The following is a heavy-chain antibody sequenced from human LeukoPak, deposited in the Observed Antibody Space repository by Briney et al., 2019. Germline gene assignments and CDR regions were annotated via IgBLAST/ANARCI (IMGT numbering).Heavy chain of an antibody. D-gene: IGHD2-8*01. Sequence: ASVKVSCKASGYTFTSYYMHWVRQAPGQGLEWMGIINPSGGSTSYAQKFQGRVTMTRDTSTSTVYMELRSLRSDDTAVYYCARDTDCTNGVCSVNWFDPWGQGTLVTVSS. CDR1: GYTFTSYY. J-gene: IGHJ5*02. V-gene: IGHV1-46*01. CDR2: INPSGGST. CDR3: ARDTDCTNGVCSVNWFDP.